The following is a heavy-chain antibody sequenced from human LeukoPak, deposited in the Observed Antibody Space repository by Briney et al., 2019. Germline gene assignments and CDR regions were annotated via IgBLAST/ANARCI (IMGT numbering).Heavy chain of an antibody. D-gene: IGHD6-13*01. Sequence: PGGSLRLSCAASGFTFSSYGMHWVRQAPGKGLEWVAFIRYDGSNKYYADSVKGRFTISRDNSKNTLYLQMNSLRAEDTAVYYCAKDLQQLVSGNYYYYMDVWGKGTTVTVSS. V-gene: IGHV3-30*02. CDR1: GFTFSSYG. J-gene: IGHJ6*03. CDR3: AKDLQQLVSGNYYYYMDV. CDR2: IRYDGSNK.